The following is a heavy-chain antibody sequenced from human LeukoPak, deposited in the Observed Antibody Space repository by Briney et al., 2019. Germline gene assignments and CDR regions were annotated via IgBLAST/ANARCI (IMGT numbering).Heavy chain of an antibody. CDR1: GFTFSNYA. CDR3: ARDRGLWFGENYFDY. D-gene: IGHD3-10*01. V-gene: IGHV3-30*04. Sequence: PGGSLRLSCAASGFTFSNYAMHWVRQAPGKGLEWVAVIPYAESNKYYADSVKGRFTISRDNSKNTLYLQMNSLRAEDTAMYFCARDRGLWFGENYFDYWGQGTLVTVSS. J-gene: IGHJ4*02. CDR2: IPYAESNK.